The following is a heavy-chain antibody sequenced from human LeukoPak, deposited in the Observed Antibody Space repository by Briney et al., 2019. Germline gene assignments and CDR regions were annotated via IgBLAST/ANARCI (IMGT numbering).Heavy chain of an antibody. CDR2: ISAYNGNT. Sequence: ASVKVSCKASGYTFTSYGISWVRQAPGQGLEWMGWISAYNGNTNYAQKLQGRVTMTTDTSTSTAYMELRSLRSDDTAVYYCARDHMVRGVIVDFDYWGQGTLVTVSS. V-gene: IGHV1-18*01. CDR3: ARDHMVRGVIVDFDY. CDR1: GYTFTSYG. J-gene: IGHJ4*02. D-gene: IGHD3-10*01.